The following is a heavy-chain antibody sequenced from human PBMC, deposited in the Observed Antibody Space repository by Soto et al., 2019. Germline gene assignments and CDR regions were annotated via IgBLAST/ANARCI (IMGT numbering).Heavy chain of an antibody. CDR1: GGSISSYY. CDR2: IYYSGST. V-gene: IGHV4-59*08. J-gene: IGHJ4*02. CDR3: ARLQDGYKLDY. D-gene: IGHD5-12*01. Sequence: QVQLQESGPGLVKPSETLSLTCTVSGGSISSYYWNWIRQPPGKGLEWIGYIYYSGSTNYNPSLKSRVTISVDTSKNQFALKLSSVTAADTAVYYCARLQDGYKLDYWGQGTLVTVSS.